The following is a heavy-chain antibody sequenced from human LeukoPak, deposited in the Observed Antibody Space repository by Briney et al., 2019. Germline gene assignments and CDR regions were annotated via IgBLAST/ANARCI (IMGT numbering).Heavy chain of an antibody. D-gene: IGHD6-6*01. V-gene: IGHV5-51*01. CDR2: IYPGDSDT. Sequence: GESLKISCKGSGYSFTSYWIGWVRQMPGKGLEWMGIIYPGDSDTRYSPSFQGQVTISADKSISTAYLQWSSLKASDTAMYDCARQFEYSSSSYYYYYMDVWGKGTTVTVSS. CDR3: ARQFEYSSSSYYYYYMDV. CDR1: GYSFTSYW. J-gene: IGHJ6*03.